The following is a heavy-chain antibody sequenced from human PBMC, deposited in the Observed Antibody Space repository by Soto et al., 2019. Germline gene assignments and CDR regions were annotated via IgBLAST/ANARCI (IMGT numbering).Heavy chain of an antibody. V-gene: IGHV1-69*02. D-gene: IGHD3-10*01. J-gene: IGHJ4*02. CDR3: ARLTYGSGSYYNPSFDY. Sequence: QVQLVQSGAEVKKPGSSVKVSCKASGGTFSSYTISWVRQAPGQGLEWMGRIIPILGIANYPQKFQGRVTITADKSTSTAYMELSSLRSEDTAVYYCARLTYGSGSYYNPSFDYWGQGNLVTVSS. CDR1: GGTFSSYT. CDR2: IIPILGIA.